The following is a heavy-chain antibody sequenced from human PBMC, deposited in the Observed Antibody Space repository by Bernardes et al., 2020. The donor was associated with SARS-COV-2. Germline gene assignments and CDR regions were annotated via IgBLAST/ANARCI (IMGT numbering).Heavy chain of an antibody. V-gene: IGHV3-7*01. D-gene: IGHD6-6*01. Sequence: GYLSPSRVASGFSLSRYWISWVRPAPGKGLEWVANIKQDASEKYYVDSVKGRFTISRDNAKNSLFLQMNSLRAEDTAVYYCARGQKYSSPFDYWGQGTRVTVSS. J-gene: IGHJ4*02. CDR3: ARGQKYSSPFDY. CDR1: GFSLSRYW. CDR2: IKQDASEK.